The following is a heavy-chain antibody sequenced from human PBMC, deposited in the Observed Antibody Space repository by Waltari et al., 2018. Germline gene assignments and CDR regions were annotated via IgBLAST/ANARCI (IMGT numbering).Heavy chain of an antibody. CDR3: ARDLVATPP. Sequence: VQLVESGGDLVQPGVSLRLSCAASGFSFSRSWSTWVRQTPGKGLEWVGNIQQNGSEKWYADSVKGRFTISRDNAMNLVYLQMNSLRVEDTAVYYCARDLVATPPWGQGTLVTVSS. CDR1: GFSFSRSW. V-gene: IGHV3-7*01. D-gene: IGHD2-21*02. J-gene: IGHJ5*02. CDR2: IQQNGSEK.